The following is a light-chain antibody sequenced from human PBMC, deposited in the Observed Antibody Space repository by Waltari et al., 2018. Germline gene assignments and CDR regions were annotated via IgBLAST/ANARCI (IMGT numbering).Light chain of an antibody. J-gene: IGLJ3*02. V-gene: IGLV4-69*01. CDR3: QNGGHGTWV. CDR1: SGHSSNV. CDR2: VNSDCSH. Sequence: QLVLTQSPSASASLGAAVKLTCTLSSGHSSNVIAWHQQQPEKGPRYLMKVNSDCSHSKGDDIPDRFSCSSSGAERYLTISSVQSEDEADYYCQNGGHGTWVFGGGTKLTVL.